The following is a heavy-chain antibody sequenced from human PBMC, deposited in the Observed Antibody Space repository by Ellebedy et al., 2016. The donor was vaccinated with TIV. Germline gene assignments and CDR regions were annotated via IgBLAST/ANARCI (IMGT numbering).Heavy chain of an antibody. V-gene: IGHV6-1*01. J-gene: IGHJ2*01. D-gene: IGHD6-19*01. CDR1: GDSVSSNSAA. CDR3: SRGTHANGWLT. Sequence: MPSETLSLTCVISGDSVSSNSAAWNWIRQSTSRGLEWLGRTYYRSKWFNEYAVSVKSRITISPDTSRNQFSLQLDSVTPEDTAVYYCSRGTHANGWLTWGRGTLVTVSS. CDR2: TYYRSKWFN.